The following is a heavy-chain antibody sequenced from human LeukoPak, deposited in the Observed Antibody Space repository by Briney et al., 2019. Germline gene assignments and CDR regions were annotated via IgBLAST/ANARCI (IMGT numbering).Heavy chain of an antibody. CDR2: IKEDGKKI. Sequence: GGSLRLSCAASGFSFNGFWMSWLRQAPGKGLEWVANIKEDGKKIYQVDSLKGRFTISRDDAKNSLYLQMNSLRAEDTALYYCARLACSTPSCYAFDIWGQGTMVTVSS. CDR1: GFSFNGFW. D-gene: IGHD2-2*01. J-gene: IGHJ3*02. V-gene: IGHV3-7*03. CDR3: ARLACSTPSCYAFDI.